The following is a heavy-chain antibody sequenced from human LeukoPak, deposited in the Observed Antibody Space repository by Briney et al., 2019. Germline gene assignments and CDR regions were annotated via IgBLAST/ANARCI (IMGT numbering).Heavy chain of an antibody. J-gene: IGHJ6*03. CDR3: AKAAAGSQHSYYYYYYLDV. V-gene: IGHV1-2*02. CDR1: GYTFTGYY. D-gene: IGHD6-13*01. CDR2: INPNSGGT. Sequence: ASVKVSCKASGYTFTGYYMHWVRQAPGQGLEWMGWINPNSGGTNYAQKFQGRVTMTRDTSISTAYMELSRLRSDDSAVYYCAKAAAGSQHSYYYYYYLDVWGTGTTVTISS.